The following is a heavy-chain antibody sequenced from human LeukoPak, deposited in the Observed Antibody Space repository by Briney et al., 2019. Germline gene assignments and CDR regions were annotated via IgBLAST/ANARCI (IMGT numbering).Heavy chain of an antibody. V-gene: IGHV3-30-3*01. CDR3: AKDLWFGELSLGGEPDY. D-gene: IGHD3-10*01. J-gene: IGHJ4*02. Sequence: GGSLRLSCAASGFTFSSYAMHWVRQAPGKGLEWVAVISYDGSNKYYADSVKGRFTISRDNSKNTLYLQMNSLRAEDTAVYYCAKDLWFGELSLGGEPDYWGQGTLVTVSS. CDR1: GFTFSSYA. CDR2: ISYDGSNK.